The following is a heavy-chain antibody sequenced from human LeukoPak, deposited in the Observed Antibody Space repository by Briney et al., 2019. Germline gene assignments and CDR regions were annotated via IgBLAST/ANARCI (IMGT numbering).Heavy chain of an antibody. J-gene: IGHJ6*02. CDR3: ARHLTSQYGSGSYYNYGMDV. D-gene: IGHD3-10*01. CDR1: GYSFTSYW. V-gene: IGHV5-51*01. Sequence: GESLKISCKGSGYSFTSYWIGWVRQMPGKGLEWMGIIYPSDSDTRYSPSFQGQVTISADKSISTAYLQWSSLKASDTAMYYCARHLTSQYGSGSYYNYGMDVWGQGTTVTVSS. CDR2: IYPSDSDT.